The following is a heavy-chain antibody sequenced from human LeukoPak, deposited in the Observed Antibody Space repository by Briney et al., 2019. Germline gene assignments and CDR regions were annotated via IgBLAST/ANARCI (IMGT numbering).Heavy chain of an antibody. J-gene: IGHJ4*02. Sequence: SETLSLTCTVSGGSISSYYWSWLRQPPGKGLEWIGYIYYSGSTNYNPSLKSRVTISVDTSKNQFSLKLSSVTAADTAVYYCARETSSYDFWSGYLDYWGQGTLVTVSS. CDR2: IYYSGST. D-gene: IGHD3-3*01. CDR3: ARETSSYDFWSGYLDY. V-gene: IGHV4-59*01. CDR1: GGSISSYY.